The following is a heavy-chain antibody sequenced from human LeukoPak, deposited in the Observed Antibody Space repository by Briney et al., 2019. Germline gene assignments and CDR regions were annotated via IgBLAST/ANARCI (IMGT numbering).Heavy chain of an antibody. V-gene: IGHV1-69*01. D-gene: IGHD6-13*01. CDR1: GGTFSSYA. J-gene: IGHJ6*02. CDR3: ARDEGIAAAGNTYGMDV. Sequence: ASVTVSCKASGGTFSSYAISWVRQAPGQGLEWMGGIIPIFGTANYAQKFQGRVTITADESTSTAYMELSSLRSEDTAVYYCARDEGIAAAGNTYGMDVWGQGTTVTVSS. CDR2: IIPIFGTA.